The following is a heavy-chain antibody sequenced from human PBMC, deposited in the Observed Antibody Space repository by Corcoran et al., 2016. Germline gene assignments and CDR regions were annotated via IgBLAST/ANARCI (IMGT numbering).Heavy chain of an antibody. D-gene: IGHD6-6*01. Sequence: QVQLQQSGPGLVKPSQTLSLACAISGDSVSSNSATWNWIRQSPSRGLEWLGRTYYRSKWYNDYAVSVKSRMTINPDTSKNQFSLQLNSVTPEDTAVYYCVREGETRRYGMDVWGQGTSVTVSS. CDR3: VREGETRRYGMDV. CDR1: GDSVSSNSAT. CDR2: TYYRSKWYN. V-gene: IGHV6-1*01. J-gene: IGHJ6*02.